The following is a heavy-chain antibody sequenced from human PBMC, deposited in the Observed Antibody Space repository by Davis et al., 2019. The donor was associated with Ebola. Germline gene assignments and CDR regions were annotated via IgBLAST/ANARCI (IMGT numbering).Heavy chain of an antibody. CDR3: ARGSITGTTDP. D-gene: IGHD1-7*01. CDR2: INHSGST. J-gene: IGHJ4*02. V-gene: IGHV4-34*01. CDR1: GGSFSGYY. Sequence: PSETLSLTCAVYGGSFSGYYWNWIRQPPGKGLEWIGEINHSGSTNYNPSLKSRVTISVDTSKNQFSLKLSSVTAADTAVYYCARGSITGTTDPWGQGTLVTVSS.